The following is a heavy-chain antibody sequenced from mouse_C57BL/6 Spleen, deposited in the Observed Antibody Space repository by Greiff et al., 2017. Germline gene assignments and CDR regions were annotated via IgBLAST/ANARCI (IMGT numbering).Heavy chain of an antibody. CDR3: ARGGYYCSSFYYAMDY. V-gene: IGHV1-54*01. J-gene: IGHJ4*01. CDR1: GYAFTNYL. CDR2: INPGSGGT. D-gene: IGHD1-1*01. Sequence: LQLQQSGAELVRPGTSVKVSCKASGYAFTNYLIEWVKQRPGQGLEWIGVINPGSGGTNYNEKFKGKATLPADKSSSTAYMQLSSLTSEDSAVYLCARGGYYCSSFYYAMDYWGQGTSVTVSS.